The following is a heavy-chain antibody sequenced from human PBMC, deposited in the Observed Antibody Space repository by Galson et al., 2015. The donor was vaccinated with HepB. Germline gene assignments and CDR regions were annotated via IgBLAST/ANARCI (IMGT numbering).Heavy chain of an antibody. Sequence: SLRLSCAASGFTFGDYAMSWFRQAPGKGLEWVGFIRSKAYDGTTQYAASVKGRFTFSRDDSKSIACLQMNSLKTEDTAVYYCTLPGSGVFGFHHWGQGTLVTVSS. CDR1: GFTFGDYA. D-gene: IGHD3-3*01. CDR3: TLPGSGVFGFHH. J-gene: IGHJ1*01. V-gene: IGHV3-49*03. CDR2: IRSKAYDGTT.